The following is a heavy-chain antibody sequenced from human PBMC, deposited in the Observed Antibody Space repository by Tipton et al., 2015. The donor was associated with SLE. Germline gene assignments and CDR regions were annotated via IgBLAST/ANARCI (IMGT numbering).Heavy chain of an antibody. CDR2: IYHSGST. D-gene: IGHD5-12*01. V-gene: IGHV4-4*07. CDR1: GGSISSYY. J-gene: IGHJ4*02. Sequence: TLSLTCTVSGGSISSYYWSWIRQPAGKGLEWIGSIYHSGSTYYNPSLKSRVTISVDTSKNQFSLKLSSVTAADTAVYYCARVGWLAEDYWGQGTLVTVSS. CDR3: ARVGWLAEDY.